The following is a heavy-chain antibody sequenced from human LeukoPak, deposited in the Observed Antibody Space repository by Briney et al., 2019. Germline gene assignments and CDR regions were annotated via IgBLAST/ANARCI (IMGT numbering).Heavy chain of an antibody. J-gene: IGHJ5*02. CDR3: AKGAAGVAASRDSFDP. V-gene: IGHV3-30*04. Sequence: GSLRLSCEVSGFTFNAYAMHWVRQAPGKGLEWVAVVIYDGSDKYYADSVQGRFTISRDNSKNTLYLQMNSLRPDDTAFYFCAKGAAGVAASRDSFDPWGQGTLVTVSS. CDR2: VIYDGSDK. D-gene: IGHD6-6*01. CDR1: GFTFNAYA.